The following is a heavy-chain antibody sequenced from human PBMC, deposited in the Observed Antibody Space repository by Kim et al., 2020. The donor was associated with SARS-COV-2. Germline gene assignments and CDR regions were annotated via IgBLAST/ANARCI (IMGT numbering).Heavy chain of an antibody. Sequence: SETLSLTCAVYGGSFSGYYWSWIRQPPGKGLEWIGEINHSGSTNYNPSHKSRVTISVDTSKNQFSLKLSSVTAADTAVYYCARGADYDILTGYLGMDVWG. J-gene: IGHJ6*01. V-gene: IGHV4-34*01. D-gene: IGHD3-9*01. CDR2: INHSGST. CDR1: GGSFSGYY. CDR3: ARGADYDILTGYLGMDV.